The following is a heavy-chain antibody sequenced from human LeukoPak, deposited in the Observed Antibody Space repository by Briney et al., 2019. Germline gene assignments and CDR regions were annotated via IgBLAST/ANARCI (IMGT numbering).Heavy chain of an antibody. D-gene: IGHD3-10*01. Sequence: ASVKVSRKASGYTFTGYYMHWVRQAPGQGLEWMGWINPNSGGTNYAQNLQGRVTMTRETSISTAYMELSRLGSDDTAVYCCARSTMVRGVPMDHWGQGTLVTVSS. CDR1: GYTFTGYY. V-gene: IGHV1-2*02. CDR2: INPNSGGT. CDR3: ARSTMVRGVPMDH. J-gene: IGHJ4*02.